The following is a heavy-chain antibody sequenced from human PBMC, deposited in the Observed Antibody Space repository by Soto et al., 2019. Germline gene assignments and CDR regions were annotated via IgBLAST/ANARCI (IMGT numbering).Heavy chain of an antibody. V-gene: IGHV1-3*01. CDR3: ARDGAELWHLGIDY. Sequence: QVQLVQSGAEVKKPGASVKVSCKASGYTFTSYAMHWVRQAPGQRLEWMGWINAGNGNTKYSQKFQGRVTISRDTSASTAYMELSSLRSEDTAVYYCARDGAELWHLGIDYWGQGTLVTVSS. CDR2: INAGNGNT. D-gene: IGHD5-18*01. CDR1: GYTFTSYA. J-gene: IGHJ4*02.